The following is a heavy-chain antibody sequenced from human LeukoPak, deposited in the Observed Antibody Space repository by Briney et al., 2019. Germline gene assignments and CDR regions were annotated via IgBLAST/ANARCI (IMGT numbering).Heavy chain of an antibody. CDR3: VRESEYYFDHSASFDY. Sequence: GRSLRLSCAASGFTFTAYLIHWVRQAPGKGLEWVAVMSSDGNAMFYADSVKGRFTISRDNSKNTLYLQMDSLRAEDTAVYYCVRESEYYFDHSASFDYWGQGTLVTVSS. V-gene: IGHV3-30-3*01. D-gene: IGHD3-22*01. J-gene: IGHJ4*02. CDR2: MSSDGNAM. CDR1: GFTFTAYL.